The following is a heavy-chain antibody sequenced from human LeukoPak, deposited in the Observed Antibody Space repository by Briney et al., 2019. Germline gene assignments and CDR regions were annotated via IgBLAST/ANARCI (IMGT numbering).Heavy chain of an antibody. J-gene: IGHJ6*02. V-gene: IGHV1-46*01. Sequence: ASVKVSCKASGYTFTSYYMHWVRQAPGQGLEWMGIINPSGGSTSYAQKFQGRVTMTRDTSTSTVYMELSSLRSEDTAVYYCAREGRIVVVPAAILYCGMDVWGQGTTVTVSS. CDR3: AREGRIVVVPAAILYCGMDV. CDR1: GYTFTSYY. CDR2: INPSGGST. D-gene: IGHD2-2*01.